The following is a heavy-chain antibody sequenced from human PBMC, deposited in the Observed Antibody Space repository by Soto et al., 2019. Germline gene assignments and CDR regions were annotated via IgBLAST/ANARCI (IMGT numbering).Heavy chain of an antibody. CDR2: IAYDGSAE. J-gene: IGHJ6*02. CDR1: AFAFSSYG. V-gene: IGHV3-30*18. CDR3: AKDERREIQLTYLTYGLDV. Sequence: PGGSLRLSCAGSAFAFSSYGIHWVRQAPGKGLEGVAAIAYDGSAEYYTDSVKGRVTISRDNSKNMVFLQMTRLRAEDPAVYYCAKDERREIQLTYLTYGLDVWGQGTTVTVSS.